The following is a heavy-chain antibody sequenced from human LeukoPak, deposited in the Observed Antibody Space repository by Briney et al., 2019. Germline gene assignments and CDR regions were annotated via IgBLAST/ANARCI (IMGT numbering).Heavy chain of an antibody. CDR2: IKQDGSRK. D-gene: IGHD6-19*01. Sequence: GGSLRLSCAASGFTLSTYWMSWVRQAPGKGLEWVANIKQDGSRKYYVDSVKGRFTISRDNAKNSLYLRMNSLRSEDTAVYYCARETPDSSGWDWGQGTLVTVSS. J-gene: IGHJ4*02. V-gene: IGHV3-7*01. CDR3: ARETPDSSGWD. CDR1: GFTLSTYW.